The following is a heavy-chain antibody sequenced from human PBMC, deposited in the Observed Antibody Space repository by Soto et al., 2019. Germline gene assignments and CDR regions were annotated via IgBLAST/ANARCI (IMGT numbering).Heavy chain of an antibody. CDR2: ISYDGSNK. Sequence: GGSLRLSCAASGFTFTSYAMHWVRKAPGKGLEWVAVISYDGSNKYYADSVKGRFTISRDNSKNSLYLQMNSLRAEDTAVYYCARDSPHVDYDILTGYYDYWGQGTLVTVSS. V-gene: IGHV3-30-3*01. CDR1: GFTFTSYA. J-gene: IGHJ4*02. CDR3: ARDSPHVDYDILTGYYDY. D-gene: IGHD3-9*01.